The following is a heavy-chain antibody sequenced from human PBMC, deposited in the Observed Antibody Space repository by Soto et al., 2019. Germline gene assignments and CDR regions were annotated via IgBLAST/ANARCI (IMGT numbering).Heavy chain of an antibody. CDR3: TTGPNLRPLAAFDI. CDR1: GFTFTNAW. V-gene: IGHV3-15*01. CDR2: IKSKGDGGTI. J-gene: IGHJ3*02. Sequence: GGSLRLSCAASGFTFTNAWMTWVRQGPGKGLEWVGRIKSKGDGGTIDYAAPVKGRFTISRDDSKNTLYLQMNSLKTEDTAVYYCTTGPNLRPLAAFDIWGQGTVVTV.